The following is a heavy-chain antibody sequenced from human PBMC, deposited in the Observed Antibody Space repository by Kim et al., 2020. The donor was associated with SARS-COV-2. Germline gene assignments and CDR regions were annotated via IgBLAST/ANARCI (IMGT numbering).Heavy chain of an antibody. D-gene: IGHD3-3*01. V-gene: IGHV4-59*01. J-gene: IGHJ5*02. CDR2: IYYSGST. Sequence: SETLSLTCTVSGGSISSYYWSWIRQPPGKGLEWIGYIYYSGSTNYNPSLKSRVTISVDTSKNQFSLKLSSVTAADTAVYYCARDSGTYDFWSGNNWFDPWGQGTLVTVSS. CDR3: ARDSGTYDFWSGNNWFDP. CDR1: GGSISSYY.